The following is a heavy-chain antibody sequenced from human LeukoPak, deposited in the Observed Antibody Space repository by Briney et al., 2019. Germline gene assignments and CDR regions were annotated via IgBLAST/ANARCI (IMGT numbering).Heavy chain of an antibody. J-gene: IGHJ5*02. Sequence: SETLSLTCTVPGGSISSYYWSWIRQPPGKGLEWIGYIYYSGSTDYNPSLKSRVTISVDTSKNQFSLKLSSVTAADTAVYYCARRGSSWYDWSANWFDPWGQGTLVTVSS. CDR3: ARRGSSWYDWSANWFDP. CDR1: GGSISSYY. CDR2: IYYSGST. D-gene: IGHD6-13*01. V-gene: IGHV4-59*08.